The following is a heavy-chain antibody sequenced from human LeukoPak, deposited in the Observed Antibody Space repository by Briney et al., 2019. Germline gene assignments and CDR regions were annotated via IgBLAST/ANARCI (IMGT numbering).Heavy chain of an antibody. J-gene: IGHJ5*02. D-gene: IGHD3-10*01. Sequence: AETLSLTCTVSGGSISSYYWIRIRQPPGKGLEWIGYIDYSGYTNYNPSLKSRATISVDTSKNQFSLKLTSVTAADTAVYFCARGGYYGSGNDFRFDPWGQGTLVTVSS. CDR3: ARGGYYGSGNDFRFDP. CDR1: GGSISSYY. CDR2: IDYSGYT. V-gene: IGHV4-59*13.